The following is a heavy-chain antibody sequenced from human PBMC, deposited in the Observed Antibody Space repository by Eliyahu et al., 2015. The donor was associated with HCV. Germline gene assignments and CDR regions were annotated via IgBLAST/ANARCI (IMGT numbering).Heavy chain of an antibody. V-gene: IGHV3-53*01. D-gene: IGHD6-19*01. Sequence: EVQLVESGGGLIQPGGSLRLXCAASGFTVGSNYMSWVRQAPGKGLEWVSVIYSGGSTYYADSVKGRFTISRDNSKNTLYLQMNSLRAEDTAVYYCARGLGVAGTDFDYWGQGTLVTVSS. J-gene: IGHJ4*02. CDR1: GFTVGSNY. CDR2: IYSGGST. CDR3: ARGLGVAGTDFDY.